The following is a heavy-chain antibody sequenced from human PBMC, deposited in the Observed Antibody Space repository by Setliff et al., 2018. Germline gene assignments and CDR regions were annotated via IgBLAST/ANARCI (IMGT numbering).Heavy chain of an antibody. CDR2: IWGDGVTK. CDR1: GFTFSTYR. D-gene: IGHD2-15*01. V-gene: IGHV3-33*08. J-gene: IGHJ4*02. CDR3: SSTCSGSGCYAGLES. Sequence: PGESLSLPCAAYGFTFSTYRMHWVRQAPGKGLEWVAVIWGDGVTKYHADSVKGRLTISRDNSKNTLYLQMNSLRPEDTAVYYCSSTCSGSGCYAGLESWGQGTPVTVSS.